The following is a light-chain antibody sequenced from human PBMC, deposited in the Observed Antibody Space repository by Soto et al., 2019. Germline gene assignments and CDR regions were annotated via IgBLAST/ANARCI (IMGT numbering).Light chain of an antibody. CDR1: QRVSSY. J-gene: IGKJ2*01. CDR3: QQRSNWLPYT. CDR2: DAS. Sequence: EIVLTQSPATLSLSPGERATLSCRASQRVSSYLAWYQQKPGQAPRLLIYDASNRATGIPARFSGSGSGTDLTLTISSLEPEDFAVYYCQQRSNWLPYTFGQGTKLEIK. V-gene: IGKV3-11*01.